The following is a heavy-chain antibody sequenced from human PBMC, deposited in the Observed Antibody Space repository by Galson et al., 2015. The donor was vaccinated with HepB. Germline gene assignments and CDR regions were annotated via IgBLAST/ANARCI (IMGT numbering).Heavy chain of an antibody. J-gene: IGHJ4*02. Sequence: SLRLSCAASGFTFSRYAMTWVRQAPGKGLEWVSAISGSGDTSYYADSVKGRFTISRDNSENTLYLQMNSLRAEDTAIYYCAKDSCTACYTSLVYWGQGTLVTVSS. CDR1: GFTFSRYA. CDR2: ISGSGDTS. V-gene: IGHV3-23*01. CDR3: AKDSCTACYTSLVY. D-gene: IGHD2-2*02.